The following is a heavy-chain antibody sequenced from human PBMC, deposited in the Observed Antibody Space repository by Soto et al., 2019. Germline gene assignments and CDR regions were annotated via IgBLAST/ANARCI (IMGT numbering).Heavy chain of an antibody. CDR2: ISSSGSTI. Sequence: PGGSLRLSCAASGFTFSSYEMNWVRQAPGKGLEWVSYISSSGSTIYYADSVKGRFTISRDNSKNTLYLQMNSLRAEDTAVYHCAKDRARWLQARGFDYWGQGTLVTVSS. V-gene: IGHV3-48*03. D-gene: IGHD5-12*01. J-gene: IGHJ4*02. CDR1: GFTFSSYE. CDR3: AKDRARWLQARGFDY.